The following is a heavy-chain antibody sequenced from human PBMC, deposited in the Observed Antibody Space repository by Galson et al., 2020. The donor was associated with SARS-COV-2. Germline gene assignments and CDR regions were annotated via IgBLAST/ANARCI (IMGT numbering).Heavy chain of an antibody. J-gene: IGHJ4*02. D-gene: IGHD6-13*01. CDR1: GYDFINYV. V-gene: IGHV1-3*01. CDR3: ARALHSSSWSIHQYFFDY. Sequence: ASVKVSCKASGYDFINYVMHWVRQAPGQSLAWMGWVNAASGDTKYSQTFQGRVTISRDTSASTVYMELSSLTSEDTALYYCARALHSSSWSIHQYFFDYWGQGTLVTVSS. CDR2: VNAASGDT.